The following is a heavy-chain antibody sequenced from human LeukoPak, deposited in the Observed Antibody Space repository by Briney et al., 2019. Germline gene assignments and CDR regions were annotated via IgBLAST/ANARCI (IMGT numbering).Heavy chain of an antibody. J-gene: IGHJ4*02. Sequence: SETLSLTCTVSGGSISSYYWSWIRQPAGKGLEWIGRIYTSGSTNYNASLKSRVSMSVDTSKNQFSLKLSSVTAADTAVFYCARENSGSYREIDYWGQGTLVTVSS. V-gene: IGHV4-4*07. CDR3: ARENSGSYREIDY. D-gene: IGHD1-26*01. CDR1: GGSISSYY. CDR2: IYTSGST.